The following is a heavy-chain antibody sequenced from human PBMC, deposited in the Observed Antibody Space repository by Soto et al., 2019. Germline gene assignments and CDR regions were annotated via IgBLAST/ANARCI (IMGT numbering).Heavy chain of an antibody. CDR1: GGSISTYY. CDR2: VHYSGTT. D-gene: IGHD3-3*01. CDR3: ARGKIIGP. J-gene: IGHJ5*02. V-gene: IGHV4-59*01. Sequence: PSETLSLTCTVSGGSISTYYWSWIRQPPGKGLEWIGYVHYSGTTNYNPYLKSRVIMSVDTSRNQFSLRLSSVTAADTAVYYCARGKIIGPWGQGTLVT.